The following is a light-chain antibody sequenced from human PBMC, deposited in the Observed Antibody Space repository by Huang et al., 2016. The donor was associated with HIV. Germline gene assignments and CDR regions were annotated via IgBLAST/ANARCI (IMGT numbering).Light chain of an antibody. CDR2: SAS. J-gene: IGKJ3*01. V-gene: IGKV1-39*01. CDR1: QNIYTY. Sequence: IQMTQSPSSLPASVGDRVSITYRASQNIYTYLTWFQVQPGKPPKSLISSASSLQRGVPLRFSGNGSGTDFTLSIGSLQPEDFATYYYLQTFNAPFTFGPGTKVDLK. CDR3: LQTFNAPFT.